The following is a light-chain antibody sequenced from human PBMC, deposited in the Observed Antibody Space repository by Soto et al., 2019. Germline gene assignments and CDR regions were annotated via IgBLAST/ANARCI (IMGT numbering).Light chain of an antibody. CDR3: LQHKSYPWT. CDR2: AAS. Sequence: IQLTQSPSSLSASVGDRVTITCRASQGISSYLAWYQQKPGKAPKLLIYAASTLQSGVPSRFSGSGSGTEFTLTISSLQSEDFATYFCLQHKSYPWTVGQGTKVDNK. V-gene: IGKV1-9*01. J-gene: IGKJ1*01. CDR1: QGISSY.